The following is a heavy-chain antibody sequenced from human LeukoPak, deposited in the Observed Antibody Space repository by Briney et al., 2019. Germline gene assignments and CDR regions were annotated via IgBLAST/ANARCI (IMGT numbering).Heavy chain of an antibody. D-gene: IGHD6-19*01. Sequence: SVKVSCKASGDTFSSYAISWVRQAPGQGLEWMGRIIPILGIANYAQKFQGRVTITADKSTNTAYMELSSLRSEDTAVYYCARDPRGRSGWFHFDYWGQGTLVTVSS. CDR3: ARDPRGRSGWFHFDY. V-gene: IGHV1-69*04. J-gene: IGHJ4*02. CDR1: GDTFSSYA. CDR2: IIPILGIA.